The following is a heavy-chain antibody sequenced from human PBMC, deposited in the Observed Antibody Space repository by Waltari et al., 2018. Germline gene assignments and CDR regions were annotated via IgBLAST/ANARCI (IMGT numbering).Heavy chain of an antibody. Sequence: QGHLVQSGAEGKKPVASVKVSCQASGYTFNTYAISWVRQAPGQGLEWVGWVSGYNGKTKDAQNFQGRLTMTADTSTNTAYMELRNLTSDDTAIYFCARDRLAHVVILPPIIAFFDLWGQGALVTVSS. CDR1: GYTFNTYA. J-gene: IGHJ5*02. CDR2: VSGYNGKT. V-gene: IGHV1-18*04. D-gene: IGHD2-15*01. CDR3: ARDRLAHVVILPPIIAFFDL.